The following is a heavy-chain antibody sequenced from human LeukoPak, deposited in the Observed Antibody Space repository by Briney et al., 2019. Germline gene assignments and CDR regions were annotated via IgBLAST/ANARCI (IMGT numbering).Heavy chain of an antibody. V-gene: IGHV4-4*07. J-gene: IGHJ4*02. D-gene: IGHD3-22*01. CDR1: GGSISSYY. CDR2: IYTSGST. Sequence: SETLSLTCTVSGGSISSYYWSWIRQPAGKGLEWIGRIYTSGSTNYNPSLKSRVTMSVDTSKNQFSLKLSSVTAADTAVYYCARSLRYYDSSGYSHWGQGTLVTVSS. CDR3: ARSLRYYDSSGYSH.